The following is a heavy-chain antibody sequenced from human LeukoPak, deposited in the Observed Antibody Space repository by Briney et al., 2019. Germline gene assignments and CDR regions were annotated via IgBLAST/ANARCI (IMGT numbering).Heavy chain of an antibody. Sequence: SGPTLVNPTQTLTLTCTFSGFSLNTSGVGVGWIRQPPGKGLEWIGSIYYSGSTYYNASLKSRGTISVDTSKNQFSLKLNSVTAADTAVYFCARQVVAVAGTGYFDYWGQGTLVTVSS. J-gene: IGHJ4*02. CDR2: IYYSGST. D-gene: IGHD6-19*01. CDR3: ARQVVAVAGTGYFDY. CDR1: GFSLNTSGVG. V-gene: IGHV4-39*01.